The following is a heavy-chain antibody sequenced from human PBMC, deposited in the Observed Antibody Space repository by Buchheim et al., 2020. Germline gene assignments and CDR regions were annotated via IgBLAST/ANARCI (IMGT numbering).Heavy chain of an antibody. CDR3: ARVAGSHWSGYYGYFDY. J-gene: IGHJ4*02. V-gene: IGHV1-2*02. Sequence: QVQLVQSGAEVKKPGASVKVSCKASGYTFTGYYMHWVRQAPGQGLEWMRWSNPNSGGTNYAKKFQGRVTMPNDKSMTSGTMELSRLRSDDTAVYYCARVAGSHWSGYYGYFDYWGQGTL. CDR1: GYTFTGYY. CDR2: SNPNSGGT. D-gene: IGHD3-3*01.